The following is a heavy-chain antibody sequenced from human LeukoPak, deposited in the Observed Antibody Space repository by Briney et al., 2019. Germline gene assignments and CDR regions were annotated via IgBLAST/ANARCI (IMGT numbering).Heavy chain of an antibody. CDR2: INPNSGDT. CDR3: ARVDSGHDYGPS. V-gene: IGHV1-2*06. D-gene: IGHD5-12*01. CDR1: GYTFTSYY. J-gene: IGHJ3*01. Sequence: ASVKVSCKASGYTFTSYYMHWVRQVPGQGLEWMGRINPNSGDTDYAQKFQGRVIMTRDTSISTAYMEVSRLRSDDTAVYYCARVDSGHDYGPSWGQGTTVTVSS.